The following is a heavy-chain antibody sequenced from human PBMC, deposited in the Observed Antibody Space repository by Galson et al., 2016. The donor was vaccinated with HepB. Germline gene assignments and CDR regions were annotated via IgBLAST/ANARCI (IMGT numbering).Heavy chain of an antibody. V-gene: IGHV3-21*01. CDR3: ARDRPWDWNYSGSYYGLDV. D-gene: IGHD1-7*01. CDR1: GFNFNIYS. CDR2: ISPSLSYI. Sequence: SLRLSCATSGFNFNIYSMNWVRQAPGKGLEWVSSISPSLSYIYYADSVKGRFTISRDNAKTSLYLQMNSLRAEDTAVYYCARDRPWDWNYSGSYYGLDVWGKGTPVTVSS. J-gene: IGHJ6*04.